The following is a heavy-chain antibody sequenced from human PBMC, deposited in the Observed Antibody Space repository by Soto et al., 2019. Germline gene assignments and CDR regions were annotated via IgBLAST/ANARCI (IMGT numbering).Heavy chain of an antibody. V-gene: IGHV3-9*01. J-gene: IGHJ4*02. CDR2: ISWNSGSI. D-gene: IGHD3-10*01. Sequence: EVQLVESGGDLVQPGRSLRLSCEASGFTFDDYAMHWVRQAPGKGLEWVSGISWNSGSIGYANSVEGRFTISRDNAKNALYLQMNSLRAEDTGLYYCVKDISIEVETRGAIDYWGQGTLVTVSS. CDR3: VKDISIEVETRGAIDY. CDR1: GFTFDDYA.